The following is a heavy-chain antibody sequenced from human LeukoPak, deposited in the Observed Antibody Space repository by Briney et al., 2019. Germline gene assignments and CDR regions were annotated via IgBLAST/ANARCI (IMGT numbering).Heavy chain of an antibody. CDR2: MNPNSGNT. D-gene: IGHD1-14*01. CDR1: GYTFTSYD. J-gene: IGHJ6*02. V-gene: IGHV1-8*01. CDR3: AREVREPQSYGMDV. Sequence: ASVKVSCKASGYTFTSYDINWVRQATGQGLEWMGWMNPNSGNTGYAQKFQGRVTMTRNTSISTAYMELSSLRSEDTAVYYCAREVREPQSYGMDVWGQGTTVTVSS.